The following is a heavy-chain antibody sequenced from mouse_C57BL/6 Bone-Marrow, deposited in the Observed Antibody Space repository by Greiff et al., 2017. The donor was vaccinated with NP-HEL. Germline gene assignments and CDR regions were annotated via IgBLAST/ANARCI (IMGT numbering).Heavy chain of an antibody. J-gene: IGHJ4*01. CDR3: ARLRGGYDHYAMDY. CDR2: IYPRSGNT. V-gene: IGHV1-81*01. D-gene: IGHD2-2*01. CDR1: GYTFTSYG. Sequence: QVQLQQSGAELARPGASVKLSCKASGYTFTSYGISWVKQRTGQGLEWIGEIYPRSGNTYYNEKFKGKATLTADKSSSTAYMELRSLTSEDSAVYFCARLRGGYDHYAMDYWGQGTSVTVSS.